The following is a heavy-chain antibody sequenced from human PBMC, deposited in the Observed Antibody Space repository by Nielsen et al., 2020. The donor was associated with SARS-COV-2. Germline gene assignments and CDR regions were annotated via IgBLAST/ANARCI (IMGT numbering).Heavy chain of an antibody. CDR2: MNPNSGNT. V-gene: IGHV1-8*01. CDR1: GYTFTSYD. Sequence: ASVKVSCKASGYTFTSYDINWVRQATGQGLEWMGWMNPNSGNTGYAQKFQGRVTMTRNTSTSTAYMELRSLRSDDTAVYYCAREGEDYYDSSGYYYAPGAFDIWGQGTMVTVSS. D-gene: IGHD3-22*01. CDR3: AREGEDYYDSSGYYYAPGAFDI. J-gene: IGHJ3*02.